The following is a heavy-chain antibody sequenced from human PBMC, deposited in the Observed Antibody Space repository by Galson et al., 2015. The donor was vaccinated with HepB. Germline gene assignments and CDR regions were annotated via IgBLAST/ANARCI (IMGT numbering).Heavy chain of an antibody. CDR1: GFTFGSYG. D-gene: IGHD3-10*01. CDR2: LLFDGNKK. J-gene: IGHJ4*02. V-gene: IGHV3-30*18. CDR3: AKDRLYGSDYFDH. Sequence: SLRLSCAASGFTFGSYGMHWVRQAPGKGLEWVAVLLFDGNKKYYADSVKGRFTISRDNSRNTLNLQMNNLRAEDTAVYYCAKDRLYGSDYFDHWGQGTLVTVSS.